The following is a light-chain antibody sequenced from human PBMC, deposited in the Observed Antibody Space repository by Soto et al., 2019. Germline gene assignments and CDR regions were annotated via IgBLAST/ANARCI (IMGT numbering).Light chain of an antibody. V-gene: IGLV2-14*01. CDR3: SSYTSSSPYVV. Sequence: QSALTQPASVSGSPGQSITISCTGTSSDVGGYNYVSWYQQHPGKAPKLMIYEVSNRPSGVSNRFSGSKSGNTASLTISGLQAEDEADYYCSSYTSSSPYVVFGGGTKLPS. J-gene: IGLJ2*01. CDR1: SSDVGGYNY. CDR2: EVS.